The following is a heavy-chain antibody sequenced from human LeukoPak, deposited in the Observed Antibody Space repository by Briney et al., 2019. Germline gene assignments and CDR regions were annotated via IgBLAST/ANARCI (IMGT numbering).Heavy chain of an antibody. CDR1: GYTFISYY. Sequence: ASVKVSCTASGYTFISYYIHWVRQAPGQGLEWMGIINPSGGSTSYAQKFQGRVTMTRDTSTSTVYMELSSLRSEDTAVYYCARGLDPYYFDHWGQGTLVTVSS. V-gene: IGHV1-46*01. CDR3: ARGLDPYYFDH. J-gene: IGHJ4*02. CDR2: INPSGGST.